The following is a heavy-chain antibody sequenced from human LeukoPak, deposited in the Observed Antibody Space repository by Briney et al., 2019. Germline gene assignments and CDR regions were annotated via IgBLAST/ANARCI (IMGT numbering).Heavy chain of an antibody. CDR2: INPNSGGT. D-gene: IGHD6-13*01. V-gene: IGHV1-2*02. CDR3: ARGSRYSSSWYWFDP. CDR1: GYTFTGYY. Sequence: ASVKVSCKASGYTFTGYYMHWVRQAPGQGLEWMGWINPNSGGTNYAQKFQGRVTMTRDTSISTAYMELSRLRSDDTAVYYCARGSRYSSSWYWFDPWGQGTLVTVSS. J-gene: IGHJ5*02.